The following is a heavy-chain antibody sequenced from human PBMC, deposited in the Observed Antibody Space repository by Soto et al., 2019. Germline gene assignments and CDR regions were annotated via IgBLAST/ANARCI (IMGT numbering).Heavy chain of an antibody. V-gene: IGHV4-30-4*08. CDR3: ARDRRWLSRGPNNWFDP. Sequence: WTWIRQPPGKGLEWLGYSYYDGTTYYHPSLKSRLTMSIDTSKNQFSLKLNSLTAADTAVYYCARDRRWLSRGPNNWFDPWGQGTLVTVSS. D-gene: IGHD2-21*01. J-gene: IGHJ5*02. CDR2: SYYDGTT.